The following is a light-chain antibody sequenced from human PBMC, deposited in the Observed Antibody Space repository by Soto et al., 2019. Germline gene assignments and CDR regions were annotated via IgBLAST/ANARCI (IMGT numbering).Light chain of an antibody. V-gene: IGKV1D-12*01. J-gene: IGKJ5*01. CDR3: HQLKSFPIT. CDR1: QGINSW. Sequence: DIQMTQSPSSVSASVGDRVTITCRASQGINSWLAWYQQKPGRAPKLLIYAASILQSGVPSRFSGSVSGTLFTLTITSLQPEDFATYYCHQLKSFPITFGQGTRLEIK. CDR2: AAS.